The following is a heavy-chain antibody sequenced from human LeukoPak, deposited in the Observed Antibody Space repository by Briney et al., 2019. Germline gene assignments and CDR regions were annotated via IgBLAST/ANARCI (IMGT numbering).Heavy chain of an antibody. CDR1: GYTFTSYD. V-gene: IGHV1-8*03. D-gene: IGHD3-16*01. J-gene: IGHJ5*02. CDR3: ALRGVGSRFDP. CDR2: MNPNSGNT. Sequence: ASVKVSCKASGYTFTSYDSNWVRQATGQGLEWMGWMNPNSGNTGYAQKFQGRVTVTRNTSISTAYMELSSLRSEDTAVYYCALRGVGSRFDPWGQGTLVTVSS.